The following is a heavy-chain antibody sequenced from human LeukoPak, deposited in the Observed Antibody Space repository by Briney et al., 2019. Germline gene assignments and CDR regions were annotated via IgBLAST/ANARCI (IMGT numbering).Heavy chain of an antibody. Sequence: GGSLRLSCAASGFTFSYYSMTWVRQAPGKGLECVSYISSSSSTIYYADSVQGRFTISRDNAKNTLYLQMNSLRAEDTAVYYCAKDRSYGTEGAFDYWGQGTLVTVSS. V-gene: IGHV3-48*01. CDR3: AKDRSYGTEGAFDY. CDR2: ISSSSSTI. CDR1: GFTFSYYS. D-gene: IGHD5-18*01. J-gene: IGHJ4*02.